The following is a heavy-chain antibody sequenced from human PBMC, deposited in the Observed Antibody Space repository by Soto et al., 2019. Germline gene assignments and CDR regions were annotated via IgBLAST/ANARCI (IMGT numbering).Heavy chain of an antibody. Sequence: PSETLSLTCSVSGVSVSDYHWTWIRLTPKKELQWIGFIHYSGRTNYSPSLKSRVTISVDTSKNQFSLKLSSVTAADTAVYYCARARYCYDSSGYYQGRGYYFDYWGQGTLVTVSS. D-gene: IGHD3-22*01. J-gene: IGHJ4*02. CDR3: ARARYCYDSSGYYQGRGYYFDY. CDR2: IHYSGRT. CDR1: GVSVSDYH. V-gene: IGHV4-59*02.